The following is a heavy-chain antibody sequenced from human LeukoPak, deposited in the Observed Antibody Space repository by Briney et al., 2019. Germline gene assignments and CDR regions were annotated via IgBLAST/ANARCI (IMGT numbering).Heavy chain of an antibody. Sequence: ASVRVSCKASGYTLTVYYIHWVRQAPGQGLGWMGRINPNSGDTNFAQKFQGRVTMTRDTSISTAYMDLSGLRPDDTAVYYCARERSGYTYGRGSYFDYWGHGILVTVSS. J-gene: IGHJ4*01. CDR3: ARERSGYTYGRGSYFDY. CDR1: GYTLTVYY. CDR2: INPNSGDT. D-gene: IGHD5-18*01. V-gene: IGHV1-2*06.